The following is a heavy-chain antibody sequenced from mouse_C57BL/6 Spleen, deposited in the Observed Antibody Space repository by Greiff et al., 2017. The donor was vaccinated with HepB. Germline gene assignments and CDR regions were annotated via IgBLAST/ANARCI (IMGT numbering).Heavy chain of an antibody. D-gene: IGHD3-2*02. CDR1: GFNIKDYY. J-gene: IGHJ4*01. V-gene: IGHV14-1*01. CDR2: IDPEDGDT. CDR3: TTDSSGPYYAMDY. Sequence: VQLKESGAELVRPGASVKLSCTASGFNIKDYYMHWVKQRPEQGLEWIGRIDPEDGDTEYAPKFQGKATMTADTSSNTAYLQLSSLTSEDTAVYYCTTDSSGPYYAMDYWGQGTSVTVSS.